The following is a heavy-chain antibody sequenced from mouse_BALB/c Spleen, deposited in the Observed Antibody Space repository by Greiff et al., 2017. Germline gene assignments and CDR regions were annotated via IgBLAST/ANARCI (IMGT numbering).Heavy chain of an antibody. CDR1: GFNIKDYY. CDR3: AIMITTFAY. Sequence: VQLQQSGAELVRPGALVKLSCKASGFNIKDYYMHWVKQRPEQGLEWIGWIDPENGNTIYDPKFQGKASITADTSSNTAYLQLSSLTSEDTAVYYCAIMITTFAYGGQGTLVTVSA. D-gene: IGHD2-4*01. J-gene: IGHJ3*01. V-gene: IGHV14-1*02. CDR2: IDPENGNT.